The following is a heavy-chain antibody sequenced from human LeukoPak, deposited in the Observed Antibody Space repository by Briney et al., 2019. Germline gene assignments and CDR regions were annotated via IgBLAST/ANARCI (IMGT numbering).Heavy chain of an antibody. Sequence: GRSLRLSCAASGFTFSSYAMHWIRQAPGKGLELVAVISYDGSNKYYADSVKGRFTISRDNSKNTLYLQMNSLRAEDTAVYYCASIAVAGGDYWGQGTLVTVSS. J-gene: IGHJ4*02. V-gene: IGHV3-30-3*01. D-gene: IGHD6-19*01. CDR2: ISYDGSNK. CDR3: ASIAVAGGDY. CDR1: GFTFSSYA.